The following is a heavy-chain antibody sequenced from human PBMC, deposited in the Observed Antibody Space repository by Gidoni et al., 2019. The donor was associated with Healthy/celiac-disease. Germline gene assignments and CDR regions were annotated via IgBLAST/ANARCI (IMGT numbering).Heavy chain of an antibody. V-gene: IGHV4-39*01. CDR1: GGSISSSSYY. J-gene: IGHJ4*02. Sequence: QLQLQESGPGLVKPSETLSLTCPVSGGSISSSSYYWGWSRQPPGKGLEWIGSIYYSGSTYYNPALKSRVTIAVETSKNQFSRKLSSVTAAETAVYYCARHTAQLWLIELVEYVDYWGQGTLVTVSS. CDR3: ARHTAQLWLIELVEYVDY. CDR2: IYYSGST. D-gene: IGHD5-18*01.